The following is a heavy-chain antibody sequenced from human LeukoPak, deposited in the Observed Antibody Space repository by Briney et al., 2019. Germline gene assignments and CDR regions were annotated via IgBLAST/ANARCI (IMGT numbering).Heavy chain of an antibody. V-gene: IGHV3-7*01. J-gene: IGHJ4*02. CDR2: IKQDGSEK. CDR3: AREEEYYDFWSGYSN. D-gene: IGHD3-3*01. CDR1: GFTFSSYW. Sequence: GGSLRLSCAASGFTFSSYWMSRVRQAPGKGLEWVANIKQDGSEKYYVDSVKGRFTISRDNAKNSLYLQMNSLRAEDTAVYYCAREEEYYDFWSGYSNWGQGTLVTVSS.